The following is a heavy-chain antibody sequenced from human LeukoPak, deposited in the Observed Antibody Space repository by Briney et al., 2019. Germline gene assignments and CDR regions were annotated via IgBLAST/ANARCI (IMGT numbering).Heavy chain of an antibody. D-gene: IGHD1-1*01. CDR2: IYYSGST. CDR3: ARYMERHSSAFDI. J-gene: IGHJ3*02. V-gene: IGHV4-59*01. Sequence: SETLSLTCTVSGGSISSYYWSWIRQPPGKGLEWIGYIYYSGSTNYNPSLKSRVTISVDTSKNQFSLKLSSVTAADTAVYYCARYMERHSSAFDIWGQGTMVTVSS. CDR1: GGSISSYY.